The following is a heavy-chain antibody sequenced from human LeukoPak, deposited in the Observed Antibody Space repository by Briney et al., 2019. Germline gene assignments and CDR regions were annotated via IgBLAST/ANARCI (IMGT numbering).Heavy chain of an antibody. Sequence: PSETLSLTCAVSGDSISTNHWWSWVRQPPGKGLEWIGEVYHSGSTNYNPSLKSRVTISVDTSKNQFSLKLSSVTAADTAVYYCARVSKPWFGELKMTGYNWFDPWGQGTLVTVSS. CDR1: GDSISTNHW. J-gene: IGHJ5*02. CDR2: VYHSGST. CDR3: ARVSKPWFGELKMTGYNWFDP. V-gene: IGHV4-4*02. D-gene: IGHD3-10*01.